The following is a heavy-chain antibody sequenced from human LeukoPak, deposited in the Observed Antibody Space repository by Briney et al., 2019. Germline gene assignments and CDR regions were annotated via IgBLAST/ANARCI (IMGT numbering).Heavy chain of an antibody. J-gene: IGHJ4*02. D-gene: IGHD2-15*01. V-gene: IGHV3-23*01. CDR3: AKEYCSGGSCYPAYFDY. CDR2: ISGSGGST. CDR1: GFTFSSYA. Sequence: GGSLRPSCAASGFTFSSYAMSWVRQAPGKGLEWVSAISGSGGSTYYADSVKGRFTISRDNSKNTLYLQMNSLRAEDTAVYYCAKEYCSGGSCYPAYFDYWGQGTLVTVSS.